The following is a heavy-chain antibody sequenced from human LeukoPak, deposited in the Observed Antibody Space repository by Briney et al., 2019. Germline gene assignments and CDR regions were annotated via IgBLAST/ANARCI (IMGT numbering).Heavy chain of an antibody. CDR3: ARPGTGRNDAFDI. V-gene: IGHV5-51*01. CDR2: IYPGDSDT. D-gene: IGHD6-13*01. Sequence: GESLKISCKGTGYSFTSYWIGWVRQMPGKGLEWMGIIYPGDSDTRYSPSFQGQVTISADKSISTAYLQWSSLKASDTAIYYCARPGTGRNDAFDIWGQGTMVTVSS. J-gene: IGHJ3*02. CDR1: GYSFTSYW.